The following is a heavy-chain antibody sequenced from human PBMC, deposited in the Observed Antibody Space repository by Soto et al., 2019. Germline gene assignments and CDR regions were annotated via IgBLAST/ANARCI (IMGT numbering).Heavy chain of an antibody. CDR3: VXXXXXXXXXXXGSM. V-gene: IGHV1-18*01. CDR1: GYNFDSYG. Sequence: QAQLVQSGSEEEKPGASVKVSCKASGYNFDSYGISWVRQAPGQGLQWMGWISTYTGNTHYSLKFQGRVTMTTDTSXNTAFMQLRXLRVDXXAVYXCVXXXXXXXXXXXGSMWGQGTLVTVAS. J-gene: IGHJ4*02. CDR2: ISTYTGNT. D-gene: IGHD2-2*01.